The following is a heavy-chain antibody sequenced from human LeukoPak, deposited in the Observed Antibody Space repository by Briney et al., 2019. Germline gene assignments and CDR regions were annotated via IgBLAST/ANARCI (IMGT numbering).Heavy chain of an antibody. CDR2: TYYRSKWYN. D-gene: IGHD6-13*01. J-gene: IGHJ4*02. V-gene: IGHV6-1*01. CDR1: GDSVSSNSAT. CDR3: ARGSSSNSWYFDY. Sequence: SQTLSLTCAISGDSVSSNSATWIWIRQSPSRGLEWLGRTYYRSKWYNDYAVSVKSRIVINPDTSKNQFSLQLNSVTPEDTAVYYCARGSSSNSWYFDYWGQGTLVTVSS.